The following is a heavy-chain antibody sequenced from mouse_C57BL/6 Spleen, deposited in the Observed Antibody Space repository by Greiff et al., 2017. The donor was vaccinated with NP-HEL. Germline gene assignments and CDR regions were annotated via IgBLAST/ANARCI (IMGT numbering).Heavy chain of an antibody. D-gene: IGHD1-1*01. V-gene: IGHV1-81*01. Sequence: VQLQQSGAELARPGASVKLSCKASGYTFTSYGISWVKQRTGQGLEWIGEIYPRSGNTYYNEKFKGKATLTADKSSSTAYMELRSLTSEDSAVYFCARRYYGSSYDFDVWGTGTTVTVSS. CDR1: GYTFTSYG. J-gene: IGHJ1*03. CDR2: IYPRSGNT. CDR3: ARRYYGSSYDFDV.